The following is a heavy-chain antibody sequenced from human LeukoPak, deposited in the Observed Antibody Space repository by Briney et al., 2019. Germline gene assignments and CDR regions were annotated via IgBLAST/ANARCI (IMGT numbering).Heavy chain of an antibody. J-gene: IGHJ4*02. CDR2: INPNSGGT. Sequence: ASVKVSCKASGYTFTGYYMHWVRQAPGQGLEWMGWINPNSGGTNYAQKFQGRVTMTRDTSISTAYMELSRPRSDDTAVYYCARGRIAARVVDFDYWGQGTLVTVSS. CDR1: GYTFTGYY. CDR3: ARGRIAARVVDFDY. D-gene: IGHD6-6*01. V-gene: IGHV1-2*02.